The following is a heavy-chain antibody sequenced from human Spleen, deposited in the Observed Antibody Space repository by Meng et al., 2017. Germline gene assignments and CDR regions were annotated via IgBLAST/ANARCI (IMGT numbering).Heavy chain of an antibody. Sequence: ASVQVSRQISGYTLSDLSMHWVRQAPGKGLEWMGSFDPEDGETIYAQNFKGRVTMTEDTSTDTAYMDLTSLSSEDTAIYYCATRVHYYYDTSGDYLGHWGQGTLVTVSS. CDR2: FDPEDGET. V-gene: IGHV1-24*01. CDR3: ATRVHYYYDTSGDYLGH. J-gene: IGHJ4*03. D-gene: IGHD3-22*01. CDR1: GYTLSDLS.